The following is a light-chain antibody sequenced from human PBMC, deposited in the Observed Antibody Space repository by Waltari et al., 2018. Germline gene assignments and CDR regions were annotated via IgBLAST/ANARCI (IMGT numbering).Light chain of an antibody. J-gene: IGLJ2*01. CDR1: RRDVGPYPY. V-gene: IGLV2-11*01. Sequence: QSALTQPRSVSGSPGRSVPSSCPGSRRDVGPYPYASCYQVPPATVPNPYLYAVDKRPSGVPDRFSGSKAGNTASLTISGLQTEDEADYYCCSYAGRYTSVFGGGTKVTVL. CDR2: AVD. CDR3: CSYAGRYTSV.